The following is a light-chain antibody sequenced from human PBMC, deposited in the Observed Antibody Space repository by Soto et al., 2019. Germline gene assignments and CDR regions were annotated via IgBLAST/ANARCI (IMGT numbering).Light chain of an antibody. CDR2: GVS. CDR1: QSISSSF. Sequence: EIVLTQSPGTLSLSPGERATLSCRASQSISSSFLAWYQQKPGQAPRLLIYGVSRRATGIPDRFSGSGSGTDFTLTISRLEPEDFAVYYCQQYASSRTFGQGTKV. J-gene: IGKJ1*01. V-gene: IGKV3-20*01. CDR3: QQYASSRT.